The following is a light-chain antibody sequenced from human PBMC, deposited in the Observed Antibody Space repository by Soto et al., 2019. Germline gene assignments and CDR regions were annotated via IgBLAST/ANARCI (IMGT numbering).Light chain of an antibody. CDR2: EVT. V-gene: IGLV2-14*01. CDR3: SSYTTRNTVL. CDR1: SSDVGGRDY. Sequence: QSVLTQPASVSGSPGQSITISCTGSSSDVGGRDYVSWYQQHPGKAPKVIIYEVTRWPSGVSGRFSGSKSGNTASLTISGLQAEDEADYYCSSYTTRNTVLFGGGTKVTVL. J-gene: IGLJ2*01.